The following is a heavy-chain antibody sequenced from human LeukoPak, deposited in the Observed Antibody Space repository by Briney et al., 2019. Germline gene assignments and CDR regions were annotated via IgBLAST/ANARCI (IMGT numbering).Heavy chain of an antibody. D-gene: IGHD3-10*01. J-gene: IGHJ4*02. CDR3: AREGYYGSGSPPSLYFDY. CDR2: TSSDLNVK. CDR1: GFTFRNYV. V-gene: IGHV3-30-3*01. Sequence: GSLVLSCAASGFTFRNYVIHWVRQAPGKGLEWVALTSSDLNVKLYADSVKGRFTISRDNSRSTLYLQMNSLRPEDTAIYYCAREGYYGSGSPPSLYFDYWGQGTLVTVSS.